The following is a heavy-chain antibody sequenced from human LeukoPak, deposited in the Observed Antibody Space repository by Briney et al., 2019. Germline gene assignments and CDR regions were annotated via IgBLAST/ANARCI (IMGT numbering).Heavy chain of an antibody. CDR3: ATRKLGIAFDI. D-gene: IGHD3-16*01. J-gene: IGHJ3*02. Sequence: GESLKISCRDSGYTFTTYWIGWVRQMPGKGLEWMGIIYPGNSDTRYSPSSQGQVTISADKSINTAYLQWSSLKASDTAMYYCATRKLGIAFDIWGQGTMVAVSS. V-gene: IGHV5-51*01. CDR1: GYTFTTYW. CDR2: IYPGNSDT.